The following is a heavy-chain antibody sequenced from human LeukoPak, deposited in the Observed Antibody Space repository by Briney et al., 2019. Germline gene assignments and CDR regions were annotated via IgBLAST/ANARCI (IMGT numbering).Heavy chain of an antibody. CDR2: IRYDGSNK. D-gene: IGHD2-2*01. V-gene: IGHV3-30*02. Sequence: PGGSLRLSCAASGFTFSSYGMHWVRQAPGKGLEWVAFIRYDGSNKYYADSVKGRFTISRDNSKNTLYLQMNSLRAEDTAVYYCAKVPYCSSTSCYGFDYWGQGTLVTVSP. CDR3: AKVPYCSSTSCYGFDY. CDR1: GFTFSSYG. J-gene: IGHJ4*02.